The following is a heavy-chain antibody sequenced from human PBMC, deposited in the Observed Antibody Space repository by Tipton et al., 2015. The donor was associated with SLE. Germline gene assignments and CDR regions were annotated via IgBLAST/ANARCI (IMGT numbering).Heavy chain of an antibody. CDR3: ARGGLGVSYYYYMDV. D-gene: IGHD1-26*01. CDR2: SDHSGDT. Sequence: TLSLTCTVSGGSITSTVSYWAWIRQPPGKGLEWIGSSDHSGDTYYSPSLKRRVAISVDMSKKQFSLSLSSVTAADTAVYYCARGGLGVSYYYYMDVWGKGTTVTVSS. J-gene: IGHJ6*03. V-gene: IGHV4-39*07. CDR1: GGSITSTVSY.